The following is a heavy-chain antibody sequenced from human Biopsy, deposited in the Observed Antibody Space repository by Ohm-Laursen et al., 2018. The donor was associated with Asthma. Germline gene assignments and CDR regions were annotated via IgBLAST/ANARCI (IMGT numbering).Heavy chain of an antibody. J-gene: IGHJ4*01. CDR1: GFSFDDCG. CDR2: ISWNSGNI. V-gene: IGHV3-9*01. CDR3: AKSADYYDSTDYLDF. Sequence: SLRLSCAASGFSFDDCGMHWVRQAPGKGLEWVSSISWNSGNIDYADSVKGRFTISRDNAKNSLYLQMQSLRPEDTAFYYCAKSADYYDSTDYLDFWGRGTLVTVSS. D-gene: IGHD3-22*01.